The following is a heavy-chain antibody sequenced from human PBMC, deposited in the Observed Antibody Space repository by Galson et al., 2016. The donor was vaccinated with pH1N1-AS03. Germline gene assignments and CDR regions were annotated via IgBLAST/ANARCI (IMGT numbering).Heavy chain of an antibody. V-gene: IGHV4-4*07. D-gene: IGHD3-10*01. CDR1: GVSVSSYH. J-gene: IGHJ4*02. CDR2: MYDCGFT. CDR3: ARLPHDYNPGFDY. Sequence: SETLSLTCTVSGVSVSSYHWSWIRQSAGKGLEWIGRMYDCGFTSYNPSLRSRVTMSVDRSKNQLSLRVTSVTAADTAIYYCARLPHDYNPGFDYWGQGTLVTVSS.